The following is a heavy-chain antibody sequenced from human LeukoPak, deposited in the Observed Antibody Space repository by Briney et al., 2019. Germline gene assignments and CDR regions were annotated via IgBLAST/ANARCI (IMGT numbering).Heavy chain of an antibody. CDR3: AGDRWLDF. D-gene: IGHD2-15*01. V-gene: IGHV4-59*01. J-gene: IGHJ4*02. CDR1: GPSISSYY. CDR2: VYYSGST. Sequence: SETLSLTCTVSGPSISSYYWSSIRQPPGKGLEWIGYVYYSGSTNYNPSLKSRVTMSVDTSKNQFSLNLRSVTAADTAVYYCAGDRWLDFWSQGTLVTVSS.